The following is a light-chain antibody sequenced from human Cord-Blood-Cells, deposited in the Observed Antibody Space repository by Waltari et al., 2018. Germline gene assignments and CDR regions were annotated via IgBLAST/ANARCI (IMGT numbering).Light chain of an antibody. CDR3: GTWDSSLSAPWV. J-gene: IGLJ3*02. CDR1: TSNLGPNS. V-gene: IGLV1-51*02. Sequence: TQPPPVSPAPGQHLTISSTGSTSNLGPNSLSCHQQPPPTAPKPLTYENNKRPSGIPDRYSGSKSGTSATLGITGLQTEDEADYYCGTWDSSLSAPWVFGGGTKLTVL. CDR2: ENN.